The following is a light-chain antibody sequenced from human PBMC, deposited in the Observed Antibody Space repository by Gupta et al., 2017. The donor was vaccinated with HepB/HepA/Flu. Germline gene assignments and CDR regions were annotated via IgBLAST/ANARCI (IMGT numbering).Light chain of an antibody. V-gene: IGLV2-14*01. CDR3: SSYTSSSTLGV. Sequence: QSALTQPASVSGSPGQYITISCTGTSSDVGGYNYVSWYQQHPGKAPKLMIYDVSNRPSGVSNRFSGSKSDNTASLTISGLQAEDEADYYCSSYTSSSTLGVFGTGTKVTVL. CDR1: SSDVGGYNY. CDR2: DVS. J-gene: IGLJ1*01.